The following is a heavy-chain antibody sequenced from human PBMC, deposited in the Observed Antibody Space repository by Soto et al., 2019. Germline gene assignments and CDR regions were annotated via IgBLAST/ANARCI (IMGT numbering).Heavy chain of an antibody. Sequence: QVQLVQSGAEVKKPGSSVKVSCKASGGTFSSYAISWVRQAPGRGLEWMGGLIPIFGTANYAQKFQGRVTITADESTSTAYMELSSLRSEDTAVYYCARGTVVKAYYYYGMDVWGQGTTVTVSS. J-gene: IGHJ6*02. CDR2: LIPIFGTA. V-gene: IGHV1-69*01. CDR1: GGTFSSYA. D-gene: IGHD2-15*01. CDR3: ARGTVVKAYYYYGMDV.